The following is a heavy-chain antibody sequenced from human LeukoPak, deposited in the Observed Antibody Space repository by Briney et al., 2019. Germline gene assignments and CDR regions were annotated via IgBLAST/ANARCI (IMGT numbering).Heavy chain of an antibody. D-gene: IGHD1-14*01. Sequence: GASVKVSCKASGYTFTDFGFIWVRQAPGQGLEWMGWVSTYNGDTDYAKKFQDRVTMTTESSTQTTFMELRNLRSDDTAVYYCARAESMALYFLYWGQGTPVSVSS. V-gene: IGHV1-18*01. J-gene: IGHJ1*01. CDR3: ARAESMALYFLY. CDR1: GYTFTDFG. CDR2: VSTYNGDT.